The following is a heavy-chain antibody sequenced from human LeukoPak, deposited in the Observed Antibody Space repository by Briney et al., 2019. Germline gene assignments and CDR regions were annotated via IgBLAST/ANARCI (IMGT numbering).Heavy chain of an antibody. J-gene: IGHJ4*02. CDR2: IKEDGSIQ. Sequence: QPGGSLRLSCVASGFTFSSYWMTWVRQAPGKGLEWLANIKEDGSIQYYLDSVRGRFTISRDNATTSVYLQLNSLRADDTAVYYCARDVWTGVAVSDYWGQGTLVTVSS. CDR3: ARDVWTGVAVSDY. V-gene: IGHV3-7*01. D-gene: IGHD6-19*01. CDR1: GFTFSSYW.